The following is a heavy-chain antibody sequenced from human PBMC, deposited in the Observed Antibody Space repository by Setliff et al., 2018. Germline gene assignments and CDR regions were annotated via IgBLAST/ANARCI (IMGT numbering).Heavy chain of an antibody. CDR1: GGSMSSGPNY. CDR2: SDHGGST. J-gene: IGHJ4*02. Sequence: SETLSLTCSRRVSGGSMSSGPNYWSWIRQAPGEGLEWIGESDHGGSTSYSPSLKSRLXXXVDTSXXXXXXXXTSVTAADTAVYYCRLWSHNYQNDYWGQGTLVTVSS. CDR3: RLWSHNYQNDY. D-gene: IGHD3-10*01. V-gene: IGHV4-39*06.